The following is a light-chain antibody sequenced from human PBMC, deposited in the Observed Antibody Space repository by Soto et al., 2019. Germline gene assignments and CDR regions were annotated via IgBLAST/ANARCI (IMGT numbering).Light chain of an antibody. CDR2: AVS. CDR3: SSYASSGSRL. J-gene: IGLJ3*02. CDR1: SSDVGGYNY. V-gene: IGLV2-14*01. Sequence: QSALTQPASVSGSPGQSITISCTGTSSDVGGYNYVSWYQQHPGKAPKLMIYAVSNRPLGVSNRFSGSKSGNTASLTISGLQAEDEADYYCSSYASSGSRLFGGGTKLTVL.